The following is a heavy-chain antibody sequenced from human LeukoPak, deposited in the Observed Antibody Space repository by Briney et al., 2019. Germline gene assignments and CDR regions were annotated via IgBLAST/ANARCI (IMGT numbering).Heavy chain of an antibody. CDR1: GSTFTNYW. CDR2: VNQDGSGK. J-gene: IGHJ4*02. CDR3: ARDLDY. Sequence: GGSLRLSCAASGSTFTNYWMDWVRQAPGKGLEWVANVNQDGSGKYYVDSVKGRFTISRDNAKNSLSLQMDSLRAEDTALYYCARDLDYWGQGTLVTVSS. V-gene: IGHV3-7*01.